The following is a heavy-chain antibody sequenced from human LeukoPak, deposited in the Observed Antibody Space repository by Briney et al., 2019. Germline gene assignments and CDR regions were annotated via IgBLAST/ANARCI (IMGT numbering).Heavy chain of an antibody. J-gene: IGHJ5*02. CDR3: ARNGAYDNWFDR. CDR2: IYYSVST. CDR1: GGSISSYY. Sequence: SETLSPTCTVSGGSISSYYWSWIRQPPGKGLEWVAYIYYSVSTNYNPSLKSRVTISVDTSKNQFSQKLSSVTAADTAVYYCARNGAYDNWFDRWGQGTLVTVSS. V-gene: IGHV4-59*01. D-gene: IGHD4-17*01.